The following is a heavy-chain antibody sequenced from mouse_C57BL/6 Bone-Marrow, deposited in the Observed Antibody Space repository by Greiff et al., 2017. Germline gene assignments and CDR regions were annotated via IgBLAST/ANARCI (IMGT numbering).Heavy chain of an antibody. CDR2: INPSTGGT. D-gene: IGHD2-3*01. J-gene: IGHJ3*01. Sequence: EVKLMESGPGLVKPGASVKISCKASGYSFTGYYMNWVKQSPEKSLEWLGEINPSTGGTTYNQKFKAKATLTVDKSSSTAYMQLKSLTSEDSAVYYCARSSRGWLLPWVAYWGQGTLVTVSA. CDR3: ARSSRGWLLPWVAY. V-gene: IGHV1-42*01. CDR1: GYSFTGYY.